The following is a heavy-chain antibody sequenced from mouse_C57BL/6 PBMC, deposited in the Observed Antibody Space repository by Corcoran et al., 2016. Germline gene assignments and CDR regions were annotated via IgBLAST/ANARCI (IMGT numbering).Heavy chain of an antibody. CDR1: GYSITSGYY. V-gene: IGHV3-6*01. J-gene: IGHJ2*01. D-gene: IGHD4-1*01. CDR2: ISYDGSN. Sequence: DVQLQASGPGLVKPSQSLSLTCSVTGYSITSGYYWNWIRQFPGNKLEWMGYISYDGSNNYNPSLKNRISITRDTSKNQFFLKLNSVTTEDTATYYCARGTGTGYFDYWGQGTTLTVSS. CDR3: ARGTGTGYFDY.